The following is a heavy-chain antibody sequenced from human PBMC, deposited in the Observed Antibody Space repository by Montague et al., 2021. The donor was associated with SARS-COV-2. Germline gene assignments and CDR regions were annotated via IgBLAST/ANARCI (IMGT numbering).Heavy chain of an antibody. CDR1: GTSFSGYY. CDR3: ARLGDGVVPSPILGVGPYYSYYYMDV. J-gene: IGHJ6*03. CDR2: INHGGST. D-gene: IGHD3-10*01. Sequence: SETLSLTSAVHGTSFSGYYWNWIRQPPGKGLEWIGEINHGGSTKYSPSLKSRLTISADTSKNQFSLKLTSVAAADTAVYYCARLGDGVVPSPILGVGPYYSYYYMDVWGKGTTVTVSS. V-gene: IGHV4-34*01.